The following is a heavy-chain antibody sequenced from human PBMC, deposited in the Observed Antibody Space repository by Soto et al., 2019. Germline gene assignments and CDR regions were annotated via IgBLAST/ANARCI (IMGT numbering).Heavy chain of an antibody. Sequence: PGESLKISCKGSGCSFTSYWIGWVRQMPGKGLEWMGIIYPGASDTRYSPSFQGQVTISADKSISTAYLQWSSLKASDTAMYYCARPTSRTGDRDGYYGMDVWGQGTTVTVS. V-gene: IGHV5-51*01. CDR1: GCSFTSYW. CDR3: ARPTSRTGDRDGYYGMDV. CDR2: IYPGASDT. J-gene: IGHJ6*02. D-gene: IGHD1-1*01.